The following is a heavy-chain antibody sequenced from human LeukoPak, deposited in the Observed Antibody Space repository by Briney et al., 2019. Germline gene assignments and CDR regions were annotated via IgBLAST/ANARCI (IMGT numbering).Heavy chain of an antibody. CDR1: GFTFSSYP. V-gene: IGHV3-30-3*01. J-gene: IGHJ6*02. CDR2: ISYDGNNK. D-gene: IGHD1-1*01. CDR3: ARAPQLYGMDV. Sequence: GGSLRLSCAASGFTFSSYPMHWVRQAPGKGLEWVAVISYDGNNKYYADSVKGRFTISRDNSKNTLYLQMNSLRAEDTAVYYCARAPQLYGMDVWGQGTTVTVSS.